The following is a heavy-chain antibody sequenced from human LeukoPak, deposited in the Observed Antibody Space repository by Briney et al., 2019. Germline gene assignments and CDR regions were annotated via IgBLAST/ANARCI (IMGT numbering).Heavy chain of an antibody. CDR1: GGTFSSYA. Sequence: EASVKVSCKASGGTFSSYAIHWVRQAPGQGLEWMGRIIPILGIANYAQKFQGRVTITADKSTSTAYMELSSLRSEDTAVYYCARGNWACSSTSCYTDDYWGQGTLVTVSS. CDR3: ARGNWACSSTSCYTDDY. J-gene: IGHJ4*02. V-gene: IGHV1-69*04. D-gene: IGHD2-2*02. CDR2: IIPILGIA.